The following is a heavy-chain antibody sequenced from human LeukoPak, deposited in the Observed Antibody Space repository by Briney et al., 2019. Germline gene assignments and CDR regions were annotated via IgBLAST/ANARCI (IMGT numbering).Heavy chain of an antibody. D-gene: IGHD2-2*01. CDR1: GFTFSSYS. Sequence: PGGSLRLSCAASGFTFSSYSMNWVRQAPGKGLERVSSISSSSSYIYYADSVKGRFTISRDNAKNSLYLQMNSLRAEDTAVYYCARALGYCSSTSCYGVEYYYYYYMDVRGKGTTVTVSS. CDR3: ARALGYCSSTSCYGVEYYYYYYMDV. CDR2: ISSSSSYI. V-gene: IGHV3-21*01. J-gene: IGHJ6*03.